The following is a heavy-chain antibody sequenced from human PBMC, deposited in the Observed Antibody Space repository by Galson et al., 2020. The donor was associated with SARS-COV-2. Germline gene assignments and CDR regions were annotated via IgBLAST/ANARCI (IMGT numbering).Heavy chain of an antibody. CDR1: GFTFSAYT. V-gene: IGHV3-30-3*01. Sequence: GGSLRLSCAASGFTFSAYTMHWVRQAPGKGLEWVALLSYDGDNEYYATSAKGRFSIPRDTSKDTLFLQMNSLRVEDMAAYYCARDQTVSGMVGRPGALDLWGQGTLVIVSS. CDR3: ARDQTVSGMVGRPGALDL. CDR2: LSYDGDNE. J-gene: IGHJ3*01. D-gene: IGHD1-26*01.